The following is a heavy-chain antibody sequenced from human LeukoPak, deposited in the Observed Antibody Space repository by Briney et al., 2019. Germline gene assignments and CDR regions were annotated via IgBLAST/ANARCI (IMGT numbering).Heavy chain of an antibody. D-gene: IGHD4-11*01. J-gene: IGHJ6*02. CDR2: INNDGRTT. CDR1: GFTFSSYW. Sequence: PGGSLRLSCAASGFTFSSYWMHWVRQAPGKGLVWVSRINNDGRTTTYADSVKGRFTISRDNAKNTLYLQVNILRTEDTAVYYCARVKTGYSNHYYYYGMDVWGQGTTVTVSS. CDR3: ARVKTGYSNHYYYYGMDV. V-gene: IGHV3-74*03.